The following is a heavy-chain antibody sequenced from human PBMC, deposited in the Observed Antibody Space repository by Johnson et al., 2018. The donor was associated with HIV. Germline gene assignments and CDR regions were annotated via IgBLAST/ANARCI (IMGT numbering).Heavy chain of an antibody. CDR2: ISYDGSNK. V-gene: IGHV3-30*04. D-gene: IGHD3-10*01. Sequence: QMLLVESGGGVVQPGGSLRLSCLASGFSISDSAIHWVRQAPGKGLESVAVISYDGSNKYYADSVRGRFTISRDSSKNTLFLQMNSLRAEDTAVYYCARDFSVRALDIWGQGTMVTVSS. J-gene: IGHJ3*02. CDR3: ARDFSVRALDI. CDR1: GFSISDSA.